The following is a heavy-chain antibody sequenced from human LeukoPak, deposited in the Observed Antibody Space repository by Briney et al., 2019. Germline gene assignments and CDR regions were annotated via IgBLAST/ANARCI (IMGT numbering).Heavy chain of an antibody. D-gene: IGHD6-6*01. Sequence: PGGSLRLSCSASRFGFSAYGMHWVRQAPGKGLEWVAFIHYDRSSEYYAESVRGRFTISRDNSKYTLYLEMNSLRPDDSAVYYCVKDAFSSSYDWGQGTLVTVSS. CDR2: IHYDRSSE. V-gene: IGHV3-30*02. CDR3: VKDAFSSSYD. J-gene: IGHJ4*02. CDR1: RFGFSAYG.